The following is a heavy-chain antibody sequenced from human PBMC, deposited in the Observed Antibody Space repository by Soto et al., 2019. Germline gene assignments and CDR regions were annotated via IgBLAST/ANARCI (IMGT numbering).Heavy chain of an antibody. CDR2: IYWDDDE. CDR1: GFSLNTDGEG. Sequence: QITLKESGPTQVKPTQTLTLTCSFSGFSLNTDGEGVGWVRQPPGEALEWLALIYWDDDERYSPSLKTRLTITKDPPKYHVVLLMTTMDPVDTATYYCAHSRNLITEEAQVGDFDYWGQGTLVTVSA. J-gene: IGHJ4*02. D-gene: IGHD3-10*01. CDR3: AHSRNLITEEAQVGDFDY. V-gene: IGHV2-5*02.